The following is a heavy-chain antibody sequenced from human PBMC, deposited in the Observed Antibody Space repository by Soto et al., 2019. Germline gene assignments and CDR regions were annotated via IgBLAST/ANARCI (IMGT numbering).Heavy chain of an antibody. CDR1: GGSIRNYY. Sequence: QVQLQESGPGLVKPSETLSLTCTVSGGSIRNYYWAWIRQSAGKGLEWIGRIYPSGRTHYNPSLACLVSMSIDMSKNQFTLRLTSVTAADTATYYCARDYGVNTALDYWYFDLWGRGTLVTVSS. CDR2: IYPSGRT. CDR3: ARDYGVNTALDYWYFDL. J-gene: IGHJ2*01. V-gene: IGHV4-4*07. D-gene: IGHD5-18*01.